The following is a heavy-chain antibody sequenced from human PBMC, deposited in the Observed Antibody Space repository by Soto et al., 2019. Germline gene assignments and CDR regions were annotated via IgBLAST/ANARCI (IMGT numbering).Heavy chain of an antibody. V-gene: IGHV1-46*03. Sequence: GASVKVSCKASGYTFTSYYMHWVRQAPGQGLEWMGIINPSGGSTSYAQKFQGRVTMTRDTSTSTVYMELSSLRSEDTAVYYCARGFGSARYCSGGSCYWAPHYYYYMDVWGKGTTVTVSS. D-gene: IGHD2-15*01. J-gene: IGHJ6*03. CDR1: GYTFTSYY. CDR2: INPSGGST. CDR3: ARGFGSARYCSGGSCYWAPHYYYYMDV.